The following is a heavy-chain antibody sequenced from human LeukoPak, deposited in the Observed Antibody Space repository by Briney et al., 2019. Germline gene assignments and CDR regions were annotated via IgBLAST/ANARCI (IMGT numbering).Heavy chain of an antibody. J-gene: IGHJ6*02. CDR3: AKAVAATGHYYFGMDV. D-gene: IGHD6-19*01. Sequence: GGSLRLSCTASGFTFSSYGMHWVRQAPGKGLEWVAVIWFDGSNKYYADSVKGRLTISIDNSKSTLYLQMNSLRAEDTAVYYCAKAVAATGHYYFGMDVWGQGTTVTVSS. CDR1: GFTFSSYG. CDR2: IWFDGSNK. V-gene: IGHV3-33*06.